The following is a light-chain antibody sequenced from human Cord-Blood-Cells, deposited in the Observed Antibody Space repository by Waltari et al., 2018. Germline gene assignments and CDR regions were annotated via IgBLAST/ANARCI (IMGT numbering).Light chain of an antibody. CDR1: QSISSY. CDR2: AAS. CDR3: QQSYSTWT. V-gene: IGKV1-39*01. J-gene: IGKJ1*01. Sequence: DIQMTQAPSPLSASVGDRVTITCRASQSISSYLNWYQQKPGKAPKLLIYAASSLQSGVPSRFSGSGSGTDFTLTISSLQPEDFATYYCQQSYSTWTFGQGTKLEIK.